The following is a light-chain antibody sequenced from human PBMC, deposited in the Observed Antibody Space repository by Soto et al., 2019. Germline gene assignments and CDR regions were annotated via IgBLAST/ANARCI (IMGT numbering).Light chain of an antibody. CDR1: QSLSRSS. V-gene: IGKV3D-20*02. CDR2: GAS. CDR3: QQRGSWPAT. J-gene: IGKJ3*01. Sequence: EIVLTQSPGTLSLSPGDRATLSCRASQSLSRSSLAWYQQKPGRAPRLLIYGASSRATGIPDRFSGSGSGTDFTLTISRLEPEDSAVYYCQQRGSWPATFGPGTKVDI.